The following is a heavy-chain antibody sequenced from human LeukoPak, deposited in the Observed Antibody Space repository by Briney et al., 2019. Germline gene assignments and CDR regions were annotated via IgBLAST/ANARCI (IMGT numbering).Heavy chain of an antibody. CDR1: GYTFTSYY. V-gene: IGHV1-46*01. CDR3: VRSGRGTYFYFDW. D-gene: IGHD6-25*01. J-gene: IGHJ4*02. CDR2: INPSGGST. Sequence: ASVKVSCKASGYTFTSYYMHWVRQAPGQGLEWMGIINPSGGSTSYAQKFQGRVTMTRDMSTSTVYMELSSLRSEDTAVYYCVRSGRGTYFYFDWWGQGTRVTVSS.